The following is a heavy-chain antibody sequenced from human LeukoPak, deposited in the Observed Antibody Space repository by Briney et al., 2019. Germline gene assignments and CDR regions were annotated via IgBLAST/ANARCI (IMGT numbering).Heavy chain of an antibody. V-gene: IGHV5-51*01. D-gene: IGHD6-13*01. Sequence: GESLKISCKGSGYSFTSYWIGWVRQMPGKGLEWMGIIYPGDSDTRYSPSFQGQVTISADKSISTAYLQWSSLKASDTAMYYCARRGLIAAAGTGDWFDPWGQGTLVTVSS. J-gene: IGHJ5*02. CDR1: GYSFTSYW. CDR2: IYPGDSDT. CDR3: ARRGLIAAAGTGDWFDP.